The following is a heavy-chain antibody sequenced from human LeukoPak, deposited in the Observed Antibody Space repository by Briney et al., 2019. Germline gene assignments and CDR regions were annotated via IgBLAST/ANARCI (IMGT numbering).Heavy chain of an antibody. Sequence: GGSLRLSCAASGFTFSNYWMTWVRQAPGKGLEWVATIKQDGSEKYYMDSVRGRFTISRDNAKNTLYLQMNSLRAEDTAVYYCAKGPGNTVVFDYWGQGTLVTVSS. CDR3: AKGPGNTVVFDY. CDR1: GFTFSNYW. CDR2: IKQDGSEK. D-gene: IGHD4-23*01. V-gene: IGHV3-7*01. J-gene: IGHJ4*02.